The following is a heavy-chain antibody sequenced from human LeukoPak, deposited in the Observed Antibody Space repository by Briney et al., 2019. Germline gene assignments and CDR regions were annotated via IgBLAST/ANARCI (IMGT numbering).Heavy chain of an antibody. D-gene: IGHD5-18*01. CDR2: ISVSGGST. Sequence: GGSLRLSCAASGFTFSSYAMSWVRQAPGKGLEWVSAISVSGGSTYYADAEKGLFTISRDNNKDTLYLQMNSLRAEDTAVYYCAKDGYSYGPPYFDYWGQGTLVTVSS. J-gene: IGHJ4*02. CDR3: AKDGYSYGPPYFDY. CDR1: GFTFSSYA. V-gene: IGHV3-23*01.